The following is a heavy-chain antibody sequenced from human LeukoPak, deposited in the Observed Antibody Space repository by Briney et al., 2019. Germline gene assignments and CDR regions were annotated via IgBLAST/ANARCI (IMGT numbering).Heavy chain of an antibody. CDR1: GFNFNAYS. D-gene: IGHD3-9*01. V-gene: IGHV3-21*04. Sequence: PGGSLRLSCAASGFNFNAYSMAWVRQAPGKGLEWVSIISRASESIFYADSVKGRFTISRDNAKNSLYLQMNSLRAEDTALYYCARFSNGLGYYDILTGHVLLVETAYYFDYWGQGTLVTVSS. J-gene: IGHJ4*02. CDR2: ISRASESI. CDR3: ARFSNGLGYYDILTGHVLLVETAYYFDY.